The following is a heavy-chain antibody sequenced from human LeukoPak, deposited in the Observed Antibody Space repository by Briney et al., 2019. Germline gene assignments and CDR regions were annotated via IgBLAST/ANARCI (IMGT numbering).Heavy chain of an antibody. J-gene: IGHJ6*02. D-gene: IGHD2-15*01. Sequence: GGSLRLSCAASGLTFSSAVMAWVRQCPGKGLEWVVSVSGNGDMTYYTDSVKGRSAISRHNSRDTLFMQFSGLTFDETARNYWGKIDIVGSRKPGMDLWGQGTTVTVSS. CDR2: VSGNGDMT. CDR1: GLTFSSAV. V-gene: IGHV3-23*01. CDR3: GKIDIVGSRKPGMDL.